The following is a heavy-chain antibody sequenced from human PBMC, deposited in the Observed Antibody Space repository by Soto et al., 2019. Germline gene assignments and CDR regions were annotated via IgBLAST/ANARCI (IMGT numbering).Heavy chain of an antibody. J-gene: IGHJ6*02. CDR1: VFTSSGYW. CDR3: AREAV. V-gene: IGHV3-7*05. CDR2: IKQDGSEQ. Sequence: EVQLVESGGGLVQPGGSLRLSCAASVFTSSGYWMSWVRQAPVKGLEWVANIKQDGSEQFSVDSVKGRFTISRDNAKNSLYLQQNSLRAADTAVYYCAREAVWGQGTTVTVSS.